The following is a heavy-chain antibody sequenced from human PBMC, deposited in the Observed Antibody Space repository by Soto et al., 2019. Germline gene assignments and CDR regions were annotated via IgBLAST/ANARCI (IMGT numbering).Heavy chain of an antibody. J-gene: IGHJ4*02. CDR1: GGSISSYY. Sequence: QVQLQESGPGLVKPSETLSLTCTVSGGSISSYYWSWIRQPPGKGLDWIGYKYYRGRTNYNPTLKSRVTISVDTSKNQSSLKLSSVTAADTAVYYCAGHKGAMVNFDYWGQGTLVTVSS. D-gene: IGHD5-18*01. CDR2: KYYRGRT. V-gene: IGHV4-59*08. CDR3: AGHKGAMVNFDY.